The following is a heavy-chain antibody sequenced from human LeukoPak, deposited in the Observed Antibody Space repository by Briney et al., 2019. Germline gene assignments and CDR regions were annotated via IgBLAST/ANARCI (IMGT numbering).Heavy chain of an antibody. Sequence: SQTLSLTCTVSGASISSGGYYWNWIRQPPGKGLEWIGYIYYSRSTSYSPSLRSRLTISVDTSKNQFSLKLSSVTAADTAVYYCARDGYNSGYFDYWGQGTLVTVSS. CDR2: IYYSRST. J-gene: IGHJ4*02. CDR1: GASISSGGYY. D-gene: IGHD5-24*01. CDR3: ARDGYNSGYFDY. V-gene: IGHV4-30-4*01.